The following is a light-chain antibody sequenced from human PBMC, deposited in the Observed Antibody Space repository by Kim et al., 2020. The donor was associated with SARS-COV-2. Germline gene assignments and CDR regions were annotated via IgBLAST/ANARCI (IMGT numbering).Light chain of an antibody. J-gene: IGLJ3*02. Sequence: PVRTARITCSGDALPKQYAYWYQQKPGQAPVLLIYKDSERPSGIPERFSGSSSGTTVTLTISGVQAEDEADYYCQSADSSGTYHWVFGGGTQLTVL. CDR2: KDS. CDR3: QSADSSGTYHWV. CDR1: ALPKQY. V-gene: IGLV3-25*03.